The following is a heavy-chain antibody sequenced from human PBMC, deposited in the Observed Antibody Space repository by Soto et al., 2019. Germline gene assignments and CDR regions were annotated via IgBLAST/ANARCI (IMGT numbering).Heavy chain of an antibody. J-gene: IGHJ4*02. Sequence: QVQLVESGGGVVQPGRSLRLSCAASGFSFSTYAMHWVRQAPGKGLEWVAVISFDGNTKYYADSVKGRSTISRDNSEHTLYLQMNILRAEDTAMYYCAKRHGNYDFWSGLDFWGQGTLVTVSS. V-gene: IGHV3-30*18. CDR3: AKRHGNYDFWSGLDF. D-gene: IGHD3-3*01. CDR1: GFSFSTYA. CDR2: ISFDGNTK.